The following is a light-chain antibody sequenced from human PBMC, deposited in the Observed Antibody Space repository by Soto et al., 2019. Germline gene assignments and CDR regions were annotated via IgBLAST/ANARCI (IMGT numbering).Light chain of an antibody. V-gene: IGLV2-14*03. J-gene: IGLJ2*01. CDR2: DVS. Sequence: QSALTQPASVSGSPGQSIPISCTGTSSDVGGYNYVSWYQHHPGKAPKLMIYDVSNRPSGISNRFSGSKSGNTASLTISGLQAEDEADYYCSSYTSSSTLEVFGGGTKLTVL. CDR3: SSYTSSSTLEV. CDR1: SSDVGGYNY.